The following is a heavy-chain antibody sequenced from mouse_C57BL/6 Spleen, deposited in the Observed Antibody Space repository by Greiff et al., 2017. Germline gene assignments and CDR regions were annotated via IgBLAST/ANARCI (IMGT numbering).Heavy chain of an antibody. Sequence: EVMLVESGGGLVQPGGSLSLSCAASGFTFTDYYMSWVRQPPGKALEWLGFIRNKANGYTTEYSASVKGRFTISRDNSQSILYLQMNALRAEDSATYYCARSPYTKYFDVWGTGTTVTVSS. D-gene: IGHD2-12*01. CDR3: ARSPYTKYFDV. CDR1: GFTFTDYY. CDR2: IRNKANGYTT. V-gene: IGHV7-3*01. J-gene: IGHJ1*03.